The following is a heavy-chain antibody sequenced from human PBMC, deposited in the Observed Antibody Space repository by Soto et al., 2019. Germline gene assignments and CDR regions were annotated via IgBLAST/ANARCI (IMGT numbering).Heavy chain of an antibody. V-gene: IGHV3-66*04. J-gene: IGHJ6*02. CDR2: IYSGGST. Sequence: GVLRLSCAASGFTVSSNYMNWVRQAPGKGLEWVSVIYSGGSTYYADSVKGRFTISRDNSKNTLYLQMNSLKASDTAMYYCARLAMVRGVPTYGMDVWGQGTTVTVSS. CDR1: GFTVSSNY. CDR3: ARLAMVRGVPTYGMDV. D-gene: IGHD3-10*01.